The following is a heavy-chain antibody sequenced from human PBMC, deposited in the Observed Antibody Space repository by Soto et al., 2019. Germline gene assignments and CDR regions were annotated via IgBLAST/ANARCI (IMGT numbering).Heavy chain of an antibody. V-gene: IGHV4-34*01. Sequence: SETLSLTCAVYGGSFSGYYWSWIRQPPGKGLEWIGEINHSGSTNYNPSLKSRVTISVDTSKNQFSLKLSSVTAADTAVYYCAVIPGIAAAGTGAFDIWGQGTMVTVSS. D-gene: IGHD6-13*01. J-gene: IGHJ3*02. CDR2: INHSGST. CDR3: AVIPGIAAAGTGAFDI. CDR1: GGSFSGYY.